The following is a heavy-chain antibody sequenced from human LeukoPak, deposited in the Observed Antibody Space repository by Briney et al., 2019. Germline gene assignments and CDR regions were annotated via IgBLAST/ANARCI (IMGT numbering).Heavy chain of an antibody. V-gene: IGHV3-7*01. CDR2: IKQDGSEK. J-gene: IGHJ4*02. Sequence: GGSLRLSCAASGFTFSSYWMSWVRQAPGKGLEWVANIKQDGSEKYYVDSVKGRFTISRDNAKNSLYLQMNSLRAEDTAVYYCTRDPGRWLQFSHFDYWGQGTLVTVSS. D-gene: IGHD5-24*01. CDR1: GFTFSSYW. CDR3: TRDPGRWLQFSHFDY.